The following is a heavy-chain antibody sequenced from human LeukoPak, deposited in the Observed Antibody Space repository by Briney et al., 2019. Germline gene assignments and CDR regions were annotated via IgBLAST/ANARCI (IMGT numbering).Heavy chain of an antibody. CDR1: GFSISNSA. Sequence: GGSLRLSCAASGFSISNSAMSWVRQAPGKGLEWVAVISYDDGGNKYYADSVKGRFTISRDNSKNTLYLQMNSLRTEDTAMYYCARESGGNTPYYFDYWGQGTLVTVSS. J-gene: IGHJ4*02. V-gene: IGHV3-30*04. CDR3: ARESGGNTPYYFDY. D-gene: IGHD2-2*02. CDR2: ISYDDGGNK.